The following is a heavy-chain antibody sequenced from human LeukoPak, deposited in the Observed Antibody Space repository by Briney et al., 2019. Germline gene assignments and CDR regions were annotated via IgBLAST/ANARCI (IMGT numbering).Heavy chain of an antibody. CDR3: ARLDSGYYYADY. D-gene: IGHD3-22*01. V-gene: IGHV4-59*01. CDR2: IYYSGST. Sequence: SETLSLTCTVSGGSISSYYWSWIRQPPGKGLEWIGYIYYSGSTNYNPSLKSRVTISVDTSKNQFSLKLSSVTAADTAVYYCARLDSGYYYADYWGQGTLVTVSS. CDR1: GGSISSYY. J-gene: IGHJ4*02.